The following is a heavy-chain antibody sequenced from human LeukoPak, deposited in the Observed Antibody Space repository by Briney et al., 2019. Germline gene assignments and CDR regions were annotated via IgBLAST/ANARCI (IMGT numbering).Heavy chain of an antibody. D-gene: IGHD4-23*01. CDR2: IYYSGST. CDR3: ATGGAAYGGNSRTADWYFDL. Sequence: SETLSLTCTVSGGSISSYYWSWIRQPPGKGLEWIGYIYYSGSTNYNPSLKSRVTISVDTSKNQFSLKLSSVTAADTAVYYCATGGAAYGGNSRTADWYFDLWGRGTLVTVSS. J-gene: IGHJ2*01. CDR1: GGSISSYY. V-gene: IGHV4-59*08.